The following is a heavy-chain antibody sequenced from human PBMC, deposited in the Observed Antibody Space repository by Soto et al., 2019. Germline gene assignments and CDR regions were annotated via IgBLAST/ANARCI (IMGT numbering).Heavy chain of an antibody. V-gene: IGHV4-34*01. CDR2: INHSGST. D-gene: IGHD2-2*02. CDR1: SGSFSGYY. CDR3: ARAPGYCSSTSCYRYYYYYYMDV. J-gene: IGHJ6*03. Sequence: QVQLQQWGAGLLKPSETLSLTCAVYSGSFSGYYWSWIRQPPGKGLEWIGEINHSGSTNYNPSLKSRVTISVDTSKNQFSLKLSSVTAADTAVYYCARAPGYCSSTSCYRYYYYYYMDVWGKGTTVTVSS.